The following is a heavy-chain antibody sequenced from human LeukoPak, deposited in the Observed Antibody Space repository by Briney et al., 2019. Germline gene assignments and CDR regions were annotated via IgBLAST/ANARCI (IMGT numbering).Heavy chain of an antibody. CDR2: VNRDGSET. CDR3: ARNNGMDV. CDR1: GFALSSHW. Sequence: GGSLRLSCAASGFALSSHWMTWVRQVPGRGPEWVANVNRDGSETYYLDSVKGRFTISKDNAKNSLYLQMNGLRAEDTALYHCARNNGMDVWGQGTTVIVSS. V-gene: IGHV3-7*03. J-gene: IGHJ6*02.